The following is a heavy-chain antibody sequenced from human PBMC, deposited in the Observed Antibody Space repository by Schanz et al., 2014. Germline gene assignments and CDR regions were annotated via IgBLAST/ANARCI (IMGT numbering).Heavy chain of an antibody. CDR1: GYNITSND. Sequence: QVHLVQSGAEVKKPGASVKVSCKASGYNITSNDVTWVRQATGQGLEWMGRIIPILGIANYAQNFQGRVTITADKSTSTAYMELSSLASEDTAVYYCARGRTFDYWGQGTLVTVSS. J-gene: IGHJ4*02. V-gene: IGHV1-69*09. CDR2: IIPILGIA. CDR3: ARGRTFDY.